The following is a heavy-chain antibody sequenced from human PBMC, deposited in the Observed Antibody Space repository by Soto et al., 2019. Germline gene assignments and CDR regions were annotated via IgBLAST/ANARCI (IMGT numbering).Heavy chain of an antibody. J-gene: IGHJ4*02. D-gene: IGHD2-2*01. V-gene: IGHV3-23*01. CDR3: AKATSTAGYQPPFTD. CDR2: ISGYGGST. Sequence: EVQLLESGGGLVQPGGSLRLSCAASGFTFSNYGMSWVRQAPGKGLEWVSAISGYGGSTFYPDSVKGRGTIYRDTSKNRRYLDMIRLSAEDTAVYHCAKATSTAGYQPPFTDWGQGTLVTVSS. CDR1: GFTFSNYG.